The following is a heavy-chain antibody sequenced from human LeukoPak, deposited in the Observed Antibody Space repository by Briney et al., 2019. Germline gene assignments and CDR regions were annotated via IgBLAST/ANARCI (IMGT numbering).Heavy chain of an antibody. V-gene: IGHV1-3*01. Sequence: ASVKVSCKASGYTFTSYAMHWVRQAPRQRLEWMGWINAGNGNTKYSQKFQGRVTITRDTSASTAYMELSSLRSEDTAAYYCARSGTTGWLIDYWGQGTLVTVSS. CDR1: GYTFTSYA. J-gene: IGHJ4*02. CDR3: ARSGTTGWLIDY. D-gene: IGHD1-1*01. CDR2: INAGNGNT.